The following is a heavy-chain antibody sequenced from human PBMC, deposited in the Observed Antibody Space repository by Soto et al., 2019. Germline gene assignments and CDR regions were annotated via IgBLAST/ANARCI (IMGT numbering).Heavy chain of an antibody. D-gene: IGHD4-17*01. CDR3: ARDPGYGDSSMDV. CDR2: ISYDGSNK. V-gene: IGHV3-30-3*01. Sequence: GGSLRLSCAASGFTFSSYAMHWVRQAPGKGLEWVAVISYDGSNKYYADSVKGRFTISRDNSKNTLYLQMNSLRAEDTAVYYCARDPGYGDSSMDVWGQGTTVTVSS. CDR1: GFTFSSYA. J-gene: IGHJ6*02.